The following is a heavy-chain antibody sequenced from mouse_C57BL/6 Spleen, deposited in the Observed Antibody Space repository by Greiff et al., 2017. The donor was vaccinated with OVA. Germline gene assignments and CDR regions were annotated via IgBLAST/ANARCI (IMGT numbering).Heavy chain of an antibody. Sequence: DVQLVESGEGLVKPGGSLKLSCAASGFTFSSYAMSWVLQTPEKRLEWVAYISSGGDYIYYADTVKGRFTISRDNARNTLYLQMSSLKSEDTAMYYCTRDGPLYDYHYAMDYWGQGTSVTVSS. V-gene: IGHV5-9-1*02. D-gene: IGHD2-4*01. J-gene: IGHJ4*01. CDR3: TRDGPLYDYHYAMDY. CDR2: ISSGGDYI. CDR1: GFTFSSYA.